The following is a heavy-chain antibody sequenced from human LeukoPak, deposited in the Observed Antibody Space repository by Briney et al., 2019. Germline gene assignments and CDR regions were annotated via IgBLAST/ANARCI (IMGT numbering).Heavy chain of an antibody. J-gene: IGHJ5*02. CDR2: INHSGST. Sequence: SETLSLTCAVYGGSFSAYYWTWIRHPPWKGLEWIGEINHSGSTNYNPSLRSRVTISVDTSYKQFSLRLSSVTDADTAVYYCAPRGDIEHSYVYGKWFDPWGQGTRVTVSS. CDR3: APRGDIEHSYVYGKWFDP. V-gene: IGHV4-34*01. D-gene: IGHD5-18*01. CDR1: GGSFSAYY.